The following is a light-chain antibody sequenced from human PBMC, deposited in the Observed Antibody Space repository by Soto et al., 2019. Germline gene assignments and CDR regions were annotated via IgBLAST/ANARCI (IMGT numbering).Light chain of an antibody. J-gene: IGKJ5*01. CDR1: QSVSSN. V-gene: IGKV3-15*01. CDR3: QHYNNWPPENT. Sequence: IVMPQSPATLSVSPGERATLSCRASQSVSSNLAWYQQKPGQAPRLLIYGASTRATGIPARFSGSGSGTEFTLTISSLQSEDFAVYYCQHYNNWPPENTFGQGTRLEI. CDR2: GAS.